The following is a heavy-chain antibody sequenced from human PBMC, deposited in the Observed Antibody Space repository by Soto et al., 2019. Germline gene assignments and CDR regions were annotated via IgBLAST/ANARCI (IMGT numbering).Heavy chain of an antibody. V-gene: IGHV3-23*01. CDR3: AKDSSYDMHFDY. Sequence: PGGSLRLSCAASGFTFSSYAMSWVRQAPGKGLEWVSAISGSGGNTYYADSVKGRFTISRDNSKNTLYLQMNGLRAEDTAVYYCAKDSSYDMHFDYWGQGTLVTVSS. D-gene: IGHD3-9*01. J-gene: IGHJ4*02. CDR1: GFTFSSYA. CDR2: ISGSGGNT.